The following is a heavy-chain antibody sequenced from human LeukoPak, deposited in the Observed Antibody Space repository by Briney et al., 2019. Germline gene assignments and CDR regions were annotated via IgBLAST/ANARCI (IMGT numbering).Heavy chain of an antibody. CDR2: MNPNSGDT. V-gene: IGHV1-8*03. D-gene: IGHD3-22*01. CDR1: GYTFTHYD. J-gene: IGHJ3*02. CDR3: NTNYYDRTGYSLII. Sequence: ASVKVSRKASGYTFTHYDINWVRQAAGQGLEWVGWMNPNSGDTGSAPQFQGRVTLTRNTSISTAYLDLSSLRSEDTAVYYCNTNYYDRTGYSLIIWGQGTLVTVSS.